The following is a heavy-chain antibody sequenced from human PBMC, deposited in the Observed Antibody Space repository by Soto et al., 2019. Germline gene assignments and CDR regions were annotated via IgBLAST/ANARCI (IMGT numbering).Heavy chain of an antibody. D-gene: IGHD1-26*01. CDR1: GFSLSSNGMR. V-gene: IGHV2-70*04. CDR2: IDWDDDK. J-gene: IGHJ4*02. CDR3: ARTLSGTAFDY. Sequence: SGPTLVNPTQTLTLTCTFSGFSLSSNGMRXSWIRQPPGKALEWLARIDWDDDKFYSTSLKTRLTISKDTSISQVVLTMTNMDPVDTATYYCARTLSGTAFDYWGQGTLVTVSS.